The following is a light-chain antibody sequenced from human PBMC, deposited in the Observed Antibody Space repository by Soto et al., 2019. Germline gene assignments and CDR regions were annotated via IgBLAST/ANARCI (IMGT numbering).Light chain of an antibody. CDR3: QSYDSSLSGRVV. J-gene: IGLJ2*01. CDR1: SPDIGAGYD. Sequence: QSVLTQPPSVSGAPGQSVTISCTGSSPDIGAGYDVHWYQQLPGTAPKLLIYGDTNRPSGVPDRFSGSKSGTSASLAIAGLRAEDEAHYYCQSYDSSLSGRVVFGGGTKLTVL. V-gene: IGLV1-40*01. CDR2: GDT.